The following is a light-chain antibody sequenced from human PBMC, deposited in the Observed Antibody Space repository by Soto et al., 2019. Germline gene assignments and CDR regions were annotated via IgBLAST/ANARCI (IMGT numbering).Light chain of an antibody. CDR1: QSISSY. CDR2: AAS. Sequence: IQVTQSPSSLSASVGDRVTITSRASQSISSYLNWYQQKPGKAPKLLIYAASSLQSGVPSRFSGSGSGTDFTLTISSLQPEEFATYYCQQTSSAPSRTFGQGTKVDI. J-gene: IGKJ1*01. CDR3: QQTSSAPSRT. V-gene: IGKV1-39*01.